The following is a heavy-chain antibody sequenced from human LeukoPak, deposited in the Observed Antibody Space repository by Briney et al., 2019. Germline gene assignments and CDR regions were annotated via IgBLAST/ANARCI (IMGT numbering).Heavy chain of an antibody. J-gene: IGHJ4*02. CDR2: ISHDGSDK. CDR1: GFSSSTYG. Sequence: GGSLRLSCAASGFSSSTYGLNWVRQAPGKGLEWVAVISHDGSDKYYADSVKGRFTISRDNSKNTLYLQMTSLRPEDTALYYCAKVPGDGRPGYWGQGIMATVSS. D-gene: IGHD2-21*01. CDR3: AKVPGDGRPGY. V-gene: IGHV3-30*18.